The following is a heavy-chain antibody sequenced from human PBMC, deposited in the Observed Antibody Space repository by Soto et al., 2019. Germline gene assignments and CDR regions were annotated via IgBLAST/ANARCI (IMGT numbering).Heavy chain of an antibody. CDR1: GFTFTSYW. CDR3: AKRGVVGGGLLQ. V-gene: IGHV3-74*01. D-gene: IGHD2-15*01. Sequence: EVQLVEAGGGLVQPGGSLRLSCAASGFTFTSYWMHWVRQGPGKGLEWVSRIKSDGSSTAYADSVKSRFTSSRDNGKYTLYLQMNSRRGEGTAVYYCAKRGVVGGGLLQGGQGTQVSVSS. J-gene: IGHJ4*02. CDR2: IKSDGSST.